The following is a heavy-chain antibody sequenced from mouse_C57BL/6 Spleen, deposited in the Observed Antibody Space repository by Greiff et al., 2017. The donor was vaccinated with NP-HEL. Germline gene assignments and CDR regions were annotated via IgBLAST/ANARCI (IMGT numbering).Heavy chain of an antibody. V-gene: IGHV1-26*01. D-gene: IGHD2-4*01. CDR1: GYTFTDYY. Sequence: EVQLQQSGPELVKPGASVKISCKASGYTFTDYYMNWVKQSHGKSLEWIGDINPNNGGTSYNQKFKGKATLTVDKSSSTAYMELRSLTSEDSAVYYCARHDYDEGNAYWGQGTLVTVSA. CDR2: INPNNGGT. J-gene: IGHJ3*01. CDR3: ARHDYDEGNAY.